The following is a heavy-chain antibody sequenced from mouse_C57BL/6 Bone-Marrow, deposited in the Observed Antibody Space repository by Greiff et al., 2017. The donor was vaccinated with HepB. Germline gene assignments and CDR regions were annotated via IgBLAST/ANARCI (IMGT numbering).Heavy chain of an antibody. CDR1: GYAFTNYL. CDR2: INPGSGGT. D-gene: IGHD2-3*01. J-gene: IGHJ1*03. Sequence: QVQLQQSGAELVRPGTSVKVSCKASGYAFTNYLIEWVKQRPGQGLEWIGVINPGSGGTNYNEKFKGKATLTADKYSSTAYMQLSSLTSEDSAVYFCAKEGWLLLYFDVWGTGTTVTVSS. V-gene: IGHV1-54*01. CDR3: AKEGWLLLYFDV.